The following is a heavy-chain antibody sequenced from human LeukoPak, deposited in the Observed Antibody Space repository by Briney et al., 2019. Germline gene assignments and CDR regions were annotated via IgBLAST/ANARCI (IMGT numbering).Heavy chain of an antibody. Sequence: GGSLRLSCAASGFTFSSYAMSWVRQAPGKGLEWVSAISGSGGSTFYADSVKGRFTISRENSKNTLFLQLNSLSAGAKAGYYFAKDITMIVVVSNALDYWGQGTLVTVPS. D-gene: IGHD3-22*01. CDR1: GFTFSSYA. J-gene: IGHJ4*02. CDR2: ISGSGGST. CDR3: AKDITMIVVVSNALDY. V-gene: IGHV3-23*01.